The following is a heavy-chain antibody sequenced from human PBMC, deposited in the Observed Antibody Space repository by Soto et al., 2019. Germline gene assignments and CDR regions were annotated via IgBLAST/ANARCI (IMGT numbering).Heavy chain of an antibody. CDR2: ISSGGSTI. V-gene: IGHV3-48*03. CDR1: GFTFSSYE. D-gene: IGHD6-19*01. Sequence: EVQLVESGGGLVQPGGSLRLSCAASGFTFSSYEMNWVRQAPGKGLEWVSYISSGGSTIYYADSVKGRFTISRDNAKNSLELQMNSLRAEDTAVYYCARVKWAVAGNGIDYWGQGTLVTVSS. CDR3: ARVKWAVAGNGIDY. J-gene: IGHJ4*02.